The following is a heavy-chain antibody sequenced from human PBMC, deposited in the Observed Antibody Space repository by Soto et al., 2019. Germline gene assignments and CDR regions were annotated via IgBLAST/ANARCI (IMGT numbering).Heavy chain of an antibody. V-gene: IGHV3-33*01. Sequence: QVQLVESGGGVVQPGRSLRLSCAASGFTFSSYGMHWVRQAPGKGLEWVAVIWYDGSNKYYADTVKGRFTISSDNSKNKLYLQMMRLRDEDTAVYYCARAFLSGFDFDYWGQGTLVTVSS. CDR1: GFTFSSYG. CDR3: ARAFLSGFDFDY. J-gene: IGHJ4*02. D-gene: IGHD3-3*01. CDR2: IWYDGSNK.